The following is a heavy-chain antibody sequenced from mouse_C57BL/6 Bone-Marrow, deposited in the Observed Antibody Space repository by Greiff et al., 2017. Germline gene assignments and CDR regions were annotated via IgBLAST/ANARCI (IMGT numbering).Heavy chain of an antibody. CDR2: IYPGSGST. J-gene: IGHJ3*01. CDR1: GYTFTSYW. CDR3: ARPGVYYDYDAWFAY. V-gene: IGHV1-55*01. Sequence: QVQLQQPGAELVKPGASVKMSCKASGYTFTSYWITWVKQRPGQGLEWIGDIYPGSGSTNYNEKFKSKATLTVDTSSSTAYMQLSSLTSEDSAVYYCARPGVYYDYDAWFAYWGQGTLVTVSA. D-gene: IGHD2-4*01.